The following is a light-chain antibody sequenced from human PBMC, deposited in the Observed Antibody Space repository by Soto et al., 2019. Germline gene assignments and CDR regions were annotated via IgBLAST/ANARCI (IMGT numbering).Light chain of an antibody. V-gene: IGKV2-30*02. CDR2: KVS. CDR1: QSLVHSDGIAY. J-gene: IGKJ5*01. CDR3: MQGTHWPIT. Sequence: DVVMTQSPLSLPVTLGHPASISCRSNQSLVHSDGIAYFSWFQQRPGRSPRRLIYKVSNRDSGVPARFSCSGSGTDFALKISRVEAEDVGVYYCMQGTHWPITVGQGTRLEIK.